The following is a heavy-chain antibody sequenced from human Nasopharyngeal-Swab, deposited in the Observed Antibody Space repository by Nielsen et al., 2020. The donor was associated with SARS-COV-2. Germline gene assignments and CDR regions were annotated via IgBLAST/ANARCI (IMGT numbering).Heavy chain of an antibody. CDR3: AKRVAGKYYYMDV. V-gene: IGHV3-48*01. CDR1: GFTFSSYS. J-gene: IGHJ6*03. CDR2: ISSSSSTI. D-gene: IGHD3-10*01. Sequence: GESLKISCAASGFTFSSYSMNWVRQAPGKGLEWVSYISSSSSTIYYADSVKGRFTISRDNAKNSLYLQLNSLRAEDTAIYYCAKRVAGKYYYMDVWGKGTTVTVSS.